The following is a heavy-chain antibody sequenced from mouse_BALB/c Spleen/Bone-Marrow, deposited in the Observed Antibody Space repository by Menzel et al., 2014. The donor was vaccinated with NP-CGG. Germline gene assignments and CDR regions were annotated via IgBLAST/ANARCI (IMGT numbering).Heavy chain of an antibody. CDR2: IHPNSGNS. D-gene: IGHD3-1*01. Sequence: QVQLQQSGSVLVRPGASVKLSCKASGYTFTNSWIHWAKQRPGHGPEWIGEIHPNSGNSNYNEIFKGKARLTVDSSSSTAYVDLSSLTSEDSAVYYCSRHHRFAYYFDYWGQGITLTVSS. CDR1: GYTFTNSW. J-gene: IGHJ2*01. CDR3: SRHHRFAYYFDY. V-gene: IGHV1S130*01.